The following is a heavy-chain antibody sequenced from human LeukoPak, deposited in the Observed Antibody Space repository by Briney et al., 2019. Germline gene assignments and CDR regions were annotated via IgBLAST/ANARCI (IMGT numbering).Heavy chain of an antibody. J-gene: IGHJ4*02. D-gene: IGHD2-2*01. CDR2: ISSSSGYI. CDR1: GFTFNSYS. Sequence: GGSLRLSCAASGFTFNSYSMNWVRQTPGKGLEWVSSISSSSGYINYADSVKGRFTVSRDNAKNSLYLQMNSLRAEDTAVYYCARDSGYCSSTGCYVHYFDYWGQGTLVTVSS. CDR3: ARDSGYCSSTGCYVHYFDY. V-gene: IGHV3-21*01.